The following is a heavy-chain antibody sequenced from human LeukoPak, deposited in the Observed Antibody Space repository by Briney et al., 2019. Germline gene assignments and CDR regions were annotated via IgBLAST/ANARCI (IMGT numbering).Heavy chain of an antibody. V-gene: IGHV3-53*01. CDR2: IYSGGST. CDR1: GLTVSSNY. Sequence: GGSLRLSCAASGLTVSSNYMSWVRQAPGKGLEWVSVIYSGGSTYYADSVKGRFTISRDNSKNTLYLQMNSLRAEDTAVYYCARIYYGSGSYYTYNWFDPWGQGTLVTVSS. J-gene: IGHJ5*02. CDR3: ARIYYGSGSYYTYNWFDP. D-gene: IGHD3-10*01.